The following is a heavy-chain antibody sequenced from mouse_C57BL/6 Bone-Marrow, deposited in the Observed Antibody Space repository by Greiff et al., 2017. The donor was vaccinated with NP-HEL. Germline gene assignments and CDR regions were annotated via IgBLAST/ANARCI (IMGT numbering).Heavy chain of an antibody. Sequence: EVNVVESGGDLVKPGGSLKLSCAASGFTFSSYGMPWVRQTPDKRLEWVATISSGGSYTYYPDSVKGRFTISRDNAKNTLYLQMSSLKSEDTAMYYCASPRYFDVWGTGTTVTVSS. CDR3: ASPRYFDV. CDR2: ISSGGSYT. V-gene: IGHV5-6*01. CDR1: GFTFSSYG. J-gene: IGHJ1*03.